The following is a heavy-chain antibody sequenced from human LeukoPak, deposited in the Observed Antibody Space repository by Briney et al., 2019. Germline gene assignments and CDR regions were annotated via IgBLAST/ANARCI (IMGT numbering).Heavy chain of an antibody. CDR1: GFTFSSYG. CDR3: ATLSLWDIVVVPAAIGIDY. CDR2: IRYDGSNK. V-gene: IGHV3-30*02. Sequence: GGSLRLSCAASGFTFSSYGMHWVRQAPGKGLEWVAFIRYDGSNKYYADSVKGRFTISRDNSKNTLYLQMNSLRAEDTAVYYRATLSLWDIVVVPAAIGIDYWGQGTLVTVSS. D-gene: IGHD2-2*02. J-gene: IGHJ4*02.